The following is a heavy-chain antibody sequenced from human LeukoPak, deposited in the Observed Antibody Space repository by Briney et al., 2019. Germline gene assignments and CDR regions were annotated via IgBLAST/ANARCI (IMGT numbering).Heavy chain of an antibody. D-gene: IGHD3-22*01. CDR2: INPNSGGT. Sequence: ASVKVSCKASGYTFTGYYMHWVRQAPGQGLEWMGWINPNSGGTNYAQKFQGRVTITADKSTSTAYMELSSLRSEDTAVYYCARVSHYYDSSGYSNGGYYFDYWGQGTLVTVSS. J-gene: IGHJ4*02. V-gene: IGHV1-2*02. CDR3: ARVSHYYDSSGYSNGGYYFDY. CDR1: GYTFTGYY.